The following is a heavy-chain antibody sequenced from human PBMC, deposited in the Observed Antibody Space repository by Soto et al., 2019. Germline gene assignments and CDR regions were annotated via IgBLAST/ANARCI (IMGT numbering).Heavy chain of an antibody. J-gene: IGHJ6*03. CDR3: ARGQVRRGYSYGYYYYMDV. CDR1: GGSFSGYY. CDR2: INHSGST. D-gene: IGHD5-18*01. V-gene: IGHV4-34*01. Sequence: VQLQQWGAGLLKPSETLSLTCAVYGGSFSGYYWSWIRQPPGKGLEWIGEINHSGSTNYNPSLKSRVTISVDTSKNQFSLKLSSVTAADTAVYYCARGQVRRGYSYGYYYYMDVWGKGTTVTVSS.